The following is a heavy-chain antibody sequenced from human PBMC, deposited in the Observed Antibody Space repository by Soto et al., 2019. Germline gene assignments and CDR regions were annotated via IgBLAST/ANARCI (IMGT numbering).Heavy chain of an antibody. CDR2: IYPGNSDT. CDR1: GYNFANYW. J-gene: IGHJ4*02. D-gene: IGHD3-9*01. CDR3: ARHVYYDVLKKNC. V-gene: IGHV5-51*01. Sequence: GESLKISCKGSGYNFANYWIGWVRQMPGKGLEWMGIIYPGNSDTRYSPSFQGQVTISADTSISTAYLEWSSLKASDTAIYYCARHVYYDVLKKNCWGQGTRVTVSS.